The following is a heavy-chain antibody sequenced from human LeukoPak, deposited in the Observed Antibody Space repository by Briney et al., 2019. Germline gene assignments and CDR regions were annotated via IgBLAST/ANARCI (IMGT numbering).Heavy chain of an antibody. V-gene: IGHV4-39*07. CDR3: ARDLTISAGGYGEFDY. CDR2: IYYSGGT. J-gene: IGHJ4*02. CDR1: GGSISSSSYY. Sequence: KPSETLSLTCTVSGGSISSSSYYWGWIRQPPGKGLEWIGSIYYSGGTYYNPSLKSRVTISVDTSKNQFSLKLSSVTAADTAVYYCARDLTISAGGYGEFDYWGQGTPVTVSS. D-gene: IGHD5-12*01.